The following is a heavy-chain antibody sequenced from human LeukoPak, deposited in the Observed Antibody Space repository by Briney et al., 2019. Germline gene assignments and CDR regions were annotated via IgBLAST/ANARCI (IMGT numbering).Heavy chain of an antibody. Sequence: SETLSLTCTVSGGSISSSSYYWSWIRQPPGKGLEWIGYIYYSGSTNYNPSLKSRVTISVDTSKNQFSLKLSSVTAADTAVYYCARGLEDYYGMDVWGQGTTVTVSS. CDR2: IYYSGST. CDR1: GGSISSSSYY. V-gene: IGHV4-61*01. CDR3: ARGLEDYYGMDV. J-gene: IGHJ6*02.